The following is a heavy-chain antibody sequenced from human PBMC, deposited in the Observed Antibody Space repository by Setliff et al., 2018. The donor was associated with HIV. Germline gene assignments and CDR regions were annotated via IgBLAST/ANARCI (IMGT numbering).Heavy chain of an antibody. CDR1: GYSFASHS. V-gene: IGHV1-3*04. CDR3: ARDRVPKRGYTYREPDFDS. CDR2: INTCNGNT. D-gene: IGHD5-12*01. Sequence: ASVKVSCKASGYSFASHSLHWVRQAPGQGREWMGWINTCNGNTKYSQKFQDRVTITRDTSANTGYMELSGLRSEDTAVYYCARDRVPKRGYTYREPDFDSWGQGTLVTVPQ. J-gene: IGHJ5*01.